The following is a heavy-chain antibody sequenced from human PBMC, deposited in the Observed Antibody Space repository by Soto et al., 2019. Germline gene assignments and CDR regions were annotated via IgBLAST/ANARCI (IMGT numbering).Heavy chain of an antibody. Sequence: GGSLRLSCAASVFTFSSYNMNWVRQAPGKGLEWVSYISSSSSTIYYADSVKGRFTISRDSAKNSLYLQMNSLRDEDTAVYYCARAKQWLVGGFDYWGQGTLVTVSS. J-gene: IGHJ4*02. CDR3: ARAKQWLVGGFDY. V-gene: IGHV3-48*02. CDR2: ISSSSSTI. CDR1: VFTFSSYN. D-gene: IGHD6-19*01.